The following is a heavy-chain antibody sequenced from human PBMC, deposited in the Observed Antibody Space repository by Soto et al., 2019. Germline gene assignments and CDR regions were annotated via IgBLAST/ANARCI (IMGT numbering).Heavy chain of an antibody. J-gene: IGHJ4*02. CDR2: IYHSGST. Sequence: PSETLSLTCAVSGGSISSGGYSWSWIRQPPGKGLEWIGYIYHSGSTYYNPSLKSRVTISEDRSKNQFSLKLSSVTAADTAVYYCARGSTTEKVDSWGQGILVTVSS. CDR3: ARGSTTEKVDS. V-gene: IGHV4-30-2*01. CDR1: GGSISSGGYS.